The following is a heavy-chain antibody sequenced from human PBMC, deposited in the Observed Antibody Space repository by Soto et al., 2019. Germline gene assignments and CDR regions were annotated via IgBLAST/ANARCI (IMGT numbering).Heavy chain of an antibody. J-gene: IGHJ6*03. CDR3: ARDGVATPNFPPYYYYYMDV. CDR1: GFTFSSYS. Sequence: GGSLRLSCAASGFTFSSYSMNWVRQAPGKGLEWVSYISSSSSTIYYADSVKGRFTISRDNAKNSLFLQMNSLRAEDTAVYYCARDGVATPNFPPYYYYYMDVWGKGTTVTVSS. V-gene: IGHV3-48*01. D-gene: IGHD5-12*01. CDR2: ISSSSSTI.